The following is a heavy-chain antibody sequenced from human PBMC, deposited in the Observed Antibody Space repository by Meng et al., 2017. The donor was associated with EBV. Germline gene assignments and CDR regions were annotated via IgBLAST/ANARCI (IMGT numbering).Heavy chain of an antibody. CDR2: INPNSGGT. Sequence: QVQLVQAGAEVRKPGASVKVSCKASGYTFTGYYMHWVRQASGQGLEWMGRINPNSGGTNYAQKFQGRVTMTRDTSISTAYMELSRLRSDDTAVYYCARVGITVAGTGDYWGQGTLVTVSS. J-gene: IGHJ4*02. D-gene: IGHD6-19*01. CDR1: GYTFTGYY. V-gene: IGHV1-2*06. CDR3: ARVGITVAGTGDY.